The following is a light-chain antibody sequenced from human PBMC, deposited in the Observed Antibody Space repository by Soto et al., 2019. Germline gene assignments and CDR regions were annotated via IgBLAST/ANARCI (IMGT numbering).Light chain of an antibody. CDR3: QQYGSSPRT. Sequence: EIVLTQSPGTLSLSPGERATLSCRASQSVGSSYLAWYQQKPGQAPRLLMFGTSNRATGIPDRFSGSGSGTDCTLTINSLEPEDFAVYYCQQYGSSPRTFGQGTKVEV. CDR1: QSVGSSY. J-gene: IGKJ1*01. CDR2: GTS. V-gene: IGKV3-20*01.